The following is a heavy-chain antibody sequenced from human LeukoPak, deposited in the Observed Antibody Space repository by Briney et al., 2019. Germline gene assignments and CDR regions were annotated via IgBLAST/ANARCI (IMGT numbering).Heavy chain of an antibody. Sequence: GASVKVSCKASGYTFTGYYMHCVRHAPREGRVWMGWINPNSGGTNYAQKFKGRVTMTRDTSISTAYMELSRLRSDGTAVYYCAREADGIAAAGFDYWGQGTLVTVSS. CDR2: INPNSGGT. V-gene: IGHV1-2*02. D-gene: IGHD6-13*01. CDR3: AREADGIAAAGFDY. J-gene: IGHJ4*02. CDR1: GYTFTGYY.